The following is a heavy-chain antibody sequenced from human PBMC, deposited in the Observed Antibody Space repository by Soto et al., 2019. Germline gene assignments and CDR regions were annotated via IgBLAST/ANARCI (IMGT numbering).Heavy chain of an antibody. Sequence: SETLSLTCAVSGYSMSTNYYWGWLRQPPGKGLEWIGSIYHSGSTYYNPSLKSRVTISVDTSKNQFSMRLTSVTAADTAVYYCARDLYASIYDAFKIWGQGTMVTVSS. CDR1: GYSMSTNYY. V-gene: IGHV4-38-2*02. D-gene: IGHD4-17*01. J-gene: IGHJ3*02. CDR3: ARDLYASIYDAFKI. CDR2: IYHSGST.